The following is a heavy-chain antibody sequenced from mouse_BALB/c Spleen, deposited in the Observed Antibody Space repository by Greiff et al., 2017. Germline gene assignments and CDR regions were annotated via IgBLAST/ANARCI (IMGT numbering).Heavy chain of an antibody. CDR2: ISSGGST. V-gene: IGHV5-6-5*01. Sequence: EVQVVESGGGLVKPGGSLKLSCAASGFTFSSYAMSWVRQTPEKRLEWVASISSGGSTYYPDSVKGRFTISRDNARNILYLQMSSLRSEDTAMYYCARGLWPDYWGQGTTLTVSS. CDR1: GFTFSSYA. D-gene: IGHD1-1*02. J-gene: IGHJ2*01. CDR3: ARGLWPDY.